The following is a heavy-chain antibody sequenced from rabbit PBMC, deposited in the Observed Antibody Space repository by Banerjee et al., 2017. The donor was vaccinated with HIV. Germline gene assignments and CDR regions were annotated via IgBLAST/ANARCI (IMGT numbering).Heavy chain of an antibody. CDR1: GLDFSSSYW. V-gene: IGHV1S40*01. CDR2: INTSSGNT. J-gene: IGHJ4*01. Sequence: QSLGESGGDLVKPGASLTLTCTASGLDFSSSYWICWVRQAPGKGLEWIGCINTSSGNTVYASWAKGRFTISKTSSTTVTLQMTSLTAADTATYFCARDLAGAIGWNFNLWGPGTLVTVS. CDR3: ARDLAGAIGWNFNL. D-gene: IGHD4-1*01.